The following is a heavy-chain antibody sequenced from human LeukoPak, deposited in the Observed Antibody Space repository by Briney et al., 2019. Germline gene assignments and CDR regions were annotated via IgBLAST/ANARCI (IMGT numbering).Heavy chain of an antibody. CDR1: GGSISSYY. V-gene: IGHV4-59*01. J-gene: IGHJ4*02. CDR3: ARGLNRNDYGDYGY. CDR2: IYYSGST. D-gene: IGHD4-17*01. Sequence: PSETLSLTCTVSGGSISSYYWSWIRQPPGKGVEWIGYIYYSGSTNYNPSLKSRVTISVDTSKNQFSLKLNSVTAADTAVYYCARGLNRNDYGDYGYWGQGTLVTVSS.